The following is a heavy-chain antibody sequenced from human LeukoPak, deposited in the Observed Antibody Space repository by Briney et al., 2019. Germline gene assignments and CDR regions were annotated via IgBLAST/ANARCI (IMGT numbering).Heavy chain of an antibody. V-gene: IGHV3-53*04. CDR3: ARAPGQLWSSWCDL. CDR2: IYSTTST. Sequence: GGSLRLSCAASGFTVSSNYMSWVRQAPGKGLEWVSVIYSTTSTYYADSVKGRFTISRHNSENTLYLQMNSLRPEDTAVYYCARAPGQLWSSWCDLWGQGTLVTVSS. J-gene: IGHJ5*02. D-gene: IGHD5-18*01. CDR1: GFTVSSNY.